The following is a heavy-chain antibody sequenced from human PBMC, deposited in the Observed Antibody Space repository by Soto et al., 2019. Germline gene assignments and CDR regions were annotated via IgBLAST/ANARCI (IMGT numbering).Heavy chain of an antibody. CDR2: IWYDGSNK. Sequence: PGGSLRLSWAASGFTFSSYGMHWVRQAPGKGLEWVAVIWYDGSNKYYADSVKGRFTISRDNSKNTLYLQMNSLRAEDTAVYYCARDSTVVTPYYFDYWGQGTLVTVSS. D-gene: IGHD4-17*01. V-gene: IGHV3-33*01. CDR3: ARDSTVVTPYYFDY. J-gene: IGHJ4*02. CDR1: GFTFSSYG.